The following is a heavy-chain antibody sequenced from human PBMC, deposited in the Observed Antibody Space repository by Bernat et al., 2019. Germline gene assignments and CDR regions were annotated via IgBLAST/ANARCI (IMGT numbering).Heavy chain of an antibody. CDR3: ARAGGRAYSYGDGVY. Sequence: EVQLVQSGGGLAQPGGSLRPSCAASGFTFSSYSMNWVRQAPGKGLEWVSYLSASGSTIYYGDSVKGRFTIARDSAKNSLYLKMSSLGDEDTAVYYGARAGGRAYSYGDGVYWGQGALVTVSS. CDR2: LSASGSTI. CDR1: GFTFSSYS. D-gene: IGHD5-18*01. J-gene: IGHJ4*02. V-gene: IGHV3-48*02.